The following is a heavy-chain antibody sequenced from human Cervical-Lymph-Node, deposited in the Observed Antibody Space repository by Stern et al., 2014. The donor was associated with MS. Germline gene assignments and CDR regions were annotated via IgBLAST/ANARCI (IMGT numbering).Heavy chain of an antibody. CDR1: GYTFTNFD. Sequence: VQLVQSGAEVKEPGASVKVSCKASGYTFTNFDVNWVRQAPGQGLEWMGWMNTVGNTGYAQKFKGRVTMTRDTSVNTAYMELSSLTSEDTAVYFCARMNYHGNNVNPNWFDPWGQGTLVTVSS. V-gene: IGHV1-8*01. J-gene: IGHJ5*02. CDR3: ARMNYHGNNVNPNWFDP. CDR2: MNTVGNT. D-gene: IGHD1-14*01.